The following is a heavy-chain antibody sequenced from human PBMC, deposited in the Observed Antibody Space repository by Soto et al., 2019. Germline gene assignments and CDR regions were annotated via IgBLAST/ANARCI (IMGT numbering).Heavy chain of an antibody. J-gene: IGHJ6*02. CDR2: ISYDGSNK. CDR1: GFTFSSYG. V-gene: IGHV3-30*18. CDR3: AKGKPVGYGMDV. D-gene: IGHD1-26*01. Sequence: GGSLRLSCAASGFTFSSYGMHWVRQAPGKGLEWVAVISYDGSNKYYADSVKGRFTISRDNSKNTLYLQMNSLRAEDTAVYYCAKGKPVGYGMDVWGQGTTVTVSS.